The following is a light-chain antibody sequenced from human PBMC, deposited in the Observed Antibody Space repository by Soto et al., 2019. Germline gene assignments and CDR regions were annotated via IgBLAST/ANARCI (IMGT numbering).Light chain of an antibody. V-gene: IGKV1-39*01. CDR2: DAS. J-gene: IGKJ1*01. CDR1: QTIGTY. Sequence: IEVTQSPSSLAAYLGDRVTITCRASQTIGTYVNWYRQKSGAAPELLIYDASTLQSGVPSRFRGGASGTDFTLTISSLQLDDFATYYCQQSYNTPLTFGQGTKVYIK. CDR3: QQSYNTPLT.